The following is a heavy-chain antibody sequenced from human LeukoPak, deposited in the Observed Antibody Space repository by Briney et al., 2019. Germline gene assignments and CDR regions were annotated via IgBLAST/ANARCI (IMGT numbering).Heavy chain of an antibody. D-gene: IGHD3-3*01. J-gene: IGHJ4*02. CDR1: GFTFSSYA. CDR3: AKDSAPIFGVVTDYFDY. CDR2: ISGSGGRT. Sequence: GGSLRLSCAASGFTFSSYAMSWVRQAPGKGLEWVSAISGSGGRTYYADSVKGRFTISRDNSKNMLYLQMNSLRAEDTAVYYCAKDSAPIFGVVTDYFDYWGQGTLVTVSS. V-gene: IGHV3-23*01.